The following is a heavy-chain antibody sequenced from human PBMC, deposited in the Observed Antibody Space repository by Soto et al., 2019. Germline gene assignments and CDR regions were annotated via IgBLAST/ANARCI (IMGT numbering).Heavy chain of an antibody. CDR3: AKARGGLVDTDALDG. V-gene: IGHV3-23*01. Sequence: EVQLLESGGGLLKPGGSLRISCEASGYIFNYYAMSWVRQAPGRGLEWVSGIGGSAPTTHYAVSVRGRFTISRDNSKNTLYLQMNSVRVEDTAEYYCAKARGGLVDTDALDGWGEGTTVTVSS. J-gene: IGHJ6*04. CDR1: GYIFNYYA. CDR2: IGGSAPTT. D-gene: IGHD5-18*01.